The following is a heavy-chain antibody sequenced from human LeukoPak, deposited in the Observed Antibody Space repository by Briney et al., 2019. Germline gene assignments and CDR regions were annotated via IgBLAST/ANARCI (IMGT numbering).Heavy chain of an antibody. CDR1: GFTFSNYA. Sequence: PGGSLRLSCAASGFTFSNYAMHWVRQAPGKGLEWVANIKQDGSEKYYVDSVKGRFTISRDNAKNSLYLQMNSLRAEDTAVYYCARDRAPYYYGSGSTMDVWGKGTTVTVSS. V-gene: IGHV3-7*03. CDR2: IKQDGSEK. J-gene: IGHJ6*04. D-gene: IGHD3-10*01. CDR3: ARDRAPYYYGSGSTMDV.